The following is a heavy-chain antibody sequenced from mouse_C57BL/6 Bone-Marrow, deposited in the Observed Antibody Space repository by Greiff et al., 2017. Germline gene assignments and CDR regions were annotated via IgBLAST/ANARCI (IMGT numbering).Heavy chain of an antibody. J-gene: IGHJ3*01. D-gene: IGHD2-2*01. CDR3: ARVRGYGFAY. Sequence: EVKVVESGGGLVKPGGSLKLSCAASGFTFSSYAMSWVRQTPEKRLEWVATISDGGSYTYYPDNVKGRFTISRDNAKNNLYLQMNHLKSEDTAMYYCARVRGYGFAYWGQGTLVTVSA. V-gene: IGHV5-4*03. CDR1: GFTFSSYA. CDR2: ISDGGSYT.